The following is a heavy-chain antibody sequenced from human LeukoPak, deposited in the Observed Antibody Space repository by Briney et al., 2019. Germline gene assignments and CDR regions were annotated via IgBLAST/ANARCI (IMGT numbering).Heavy chain of an antibody. D-gene: IGHD3-22*01. V-gene: IGHV3-7*03. Sequence: GGSLRLSCAASGFTFSSYWMTWVRQAPGKGLEWVANIKQDGSKKNYVDSVKGRFTISRDNAKNSLYLQMNSLRAEDTAVYYCATPLDNYDTSGYHQGGDWGQGTLVTVSS. CDR2: IKQDGSKK. CDR3: ATPLDNYDTSGYHQGGD. J-gene: IGHJ4*02. CDR1: GFTFSSYW.